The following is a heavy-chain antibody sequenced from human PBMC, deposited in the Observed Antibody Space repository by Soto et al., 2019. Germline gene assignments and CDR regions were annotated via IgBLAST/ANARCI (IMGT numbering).Heavy chain of an antibody. D-gene: IGHD3-22*01. Sequence: QVQLVESGGGVVQPGRSLRLSCAASGFTFSSYGMHWVRQAPGKGLEWMAVIWHDGSTQYYADSVKGRFTISRDNSKNALYLQMNSLRAEDTAVYNCARDMGHDSTGFSDYWGQGTLVTVSS. V-gene: IGHV3-33*01. CDR2: IWHDGSTQ. J-gene: IGHJ4*02. CDR1: GFTFSSYG. CDR3: ARDMGHDSTGFSDY.